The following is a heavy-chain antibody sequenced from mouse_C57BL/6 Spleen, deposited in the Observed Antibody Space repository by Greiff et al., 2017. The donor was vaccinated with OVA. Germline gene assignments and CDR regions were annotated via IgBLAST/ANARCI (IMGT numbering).Heavy chain of an antibody. Sequence: QVQLKQPGAELVRPGTSVKLSCKASGYTFTSYWMPWVKQRPGQGLEWIGVIDPSDSYTNYNQKFKGKATLTVDTSSSTAYMQLSSLTSEDSAVYYCARQHYSNYHDYWGQGTTLTVSS. V-gene: IGHV1-59*01. J-gene: IGHJ2*01. D-gene: IGHD2-5*01. CDR3: ARQHYSNYHDY. CDR2: IDPSDSYT. CDR1: GYTFTSYW.